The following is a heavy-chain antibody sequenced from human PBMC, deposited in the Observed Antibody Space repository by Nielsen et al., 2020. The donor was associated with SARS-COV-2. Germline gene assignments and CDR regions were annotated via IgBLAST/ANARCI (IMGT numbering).Heavy chain of an antibody. CDR1: RFTVSSNY. Sequence: GESLKISCAASRFTVSSNYMSWVRQAPGKGLEWVSVIYSGGSSTYYADSVKGRFTISRDNSKNTLYLQMNSLRAEDTAVYYCAKDLEMATIQDYWGQGTLVTVSS. D-gene: IGHD5-24*01. CDR3: AKDLEMATIQDY. CDR2: IYSGGSST. V-gene: IGHV3-23*03. J-gene: IGHJ4*02.